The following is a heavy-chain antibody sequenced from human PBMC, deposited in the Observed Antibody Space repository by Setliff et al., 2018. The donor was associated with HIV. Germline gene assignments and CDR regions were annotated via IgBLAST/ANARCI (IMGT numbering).Heavy chain of an antibody. J-gene: IGHJ4*02. CDR2: INHSGST. CDR3: ALRRYSSWARFDS. Sequence: PSETLSLTCAVYGGSFSGYYWSWIRQPPGKGLEWIGEINHSGSTNYNPYLKSRVTISVDTSKNQFSLKLTSMTAADTAVYYCALRRYSSWARFDSWGQGTLVTVSS. D-gene: IGHD2-21*01. CDR1: GGSFSGYY. V-gene: IGHV4-34*01.